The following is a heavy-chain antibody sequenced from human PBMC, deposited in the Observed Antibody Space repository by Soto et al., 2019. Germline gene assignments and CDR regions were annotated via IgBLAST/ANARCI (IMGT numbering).Heavy chain of an antibody. CDR1: GFTFSSYA. CDR2: ISYDGSNK. J-gene: IGHJ4*02. CDR3: ARDVPPKRDYGGNSLDY. Sequence: QVQLVESGGGVVQPGRSLRLSCAASGFTFSSYAMHWVRQAPGKGLEWVAVISYDGSNKYYADSVKGRFTISRDNSKNTLDLQMNSLRAEDTAVYYCARDVPPKRDYGGNSLDYWGQGTLVTVSS. V-gene: IGHV3-30-3*01. D-gene: IGHD4-17*01.